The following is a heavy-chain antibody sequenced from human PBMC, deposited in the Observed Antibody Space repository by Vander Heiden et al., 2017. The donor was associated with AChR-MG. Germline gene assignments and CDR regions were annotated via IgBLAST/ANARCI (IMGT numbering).Heavy chain of an antibody. CDR3: ARHSPSITIFGVVPEPDY. V-gene: IGHV1-18*01. CDR2: ISAYNGNT. D-gene: IGHD3-3*01. CDR1: GYTFTSYG. J-gene: IGHJ4*02. Sequence: QVQLVQSGAEVKKPGASVKVSCKASGYTFTSYGISWVRQAPGQGLEWMGWISAYNGNTDYAQKLQGRVTMTTDTSTSTAYMELRSLRSDDTAVYYCARHSPSITIFGVVPEPDYWGQGTLVTVSS.